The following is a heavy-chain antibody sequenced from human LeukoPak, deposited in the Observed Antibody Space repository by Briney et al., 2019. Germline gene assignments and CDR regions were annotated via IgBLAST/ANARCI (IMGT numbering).Heavy chain of an antibody. CDR2: ISGSGDAT. CDR3: AKSDCASDGCKLLNY. CDR1: GFMFSQHT. J-gene: IGHJ4*02. Sequence: GGSLRLSCAVSGFMFSQHTMSWVRQAPGKRLEWVSSISGSGDATRYADSVMGRFTISRDNAKNTLSLQMNSLRAEDTAIYYCAKSDCASDGCKLLNYWGQGTLVTASS. D-gene: IGHD3-10*01. V-gene: IGHV3-23*01.